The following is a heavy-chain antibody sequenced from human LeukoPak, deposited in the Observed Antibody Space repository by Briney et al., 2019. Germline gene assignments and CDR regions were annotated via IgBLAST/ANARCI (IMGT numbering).Heavy chain of an antibody. CDR3: AIQGFYDSSGRDAFDI. V-gene: IGHV1-69*05. Sequence: ASVKVSCKASGGTFSSYAISWVRQAPGQGLEWMGRIIPIFGTANYAQKFQGRVTITTDESTSTAYMELSSLRSEDTAVYYCAIQGFYDSSGRDAFDIWGQGTMVTVSS. D-gene: IGHD3-22*01. CDR2: IIPIFGTA. CDR1: GGTFSSYA. J-gene: IGHJ3*02.